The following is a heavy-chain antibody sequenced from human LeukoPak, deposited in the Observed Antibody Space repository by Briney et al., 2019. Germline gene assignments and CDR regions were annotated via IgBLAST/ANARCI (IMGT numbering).Heavy chain of an antibody. J-gene: IGHJ4*02. V-gene: IGHV3-30-3*01. CDR1: GFTFSSYA. Sequence: PGRSLRLSCAASGFTFSSYAMHWVRQAPGKGLEWVAVISYDGSNKYYADSVKGRFTISRDNSKNTLYLQMNSLRAEDTAVYYCARVNHDYGDYRSFDYWGQGTLVTVSS. D-gene: IGHD4-17*01. CDR2: ISYDGSNK. CDR3: ARVNHDYGDYRSFDY.